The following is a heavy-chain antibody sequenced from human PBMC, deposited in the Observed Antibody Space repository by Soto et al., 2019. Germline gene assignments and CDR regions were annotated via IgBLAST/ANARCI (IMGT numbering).Heavy chain of an antibody. Sequence: GGSLRLSCAASGFTFSSYAMSWVRQAPGKGLEWVSAISGSGGSTYYADSVRGRFTISRDNSKNTLYLQMNSLAPDDTAVYYCASGDRSGRFGLGLDYWGQGILVTVSS. J-gene: IGHJ4*02. V-gene: IGHV3-23*01. D-gene: IGHD1-26*01. CDR3: ASGDRSGRFGLGLDY. CDR2: ISGSGGST. CDR1: GFTFSSYA.